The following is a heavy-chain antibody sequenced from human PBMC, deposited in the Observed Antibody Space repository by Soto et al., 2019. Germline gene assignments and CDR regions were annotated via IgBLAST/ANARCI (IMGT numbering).Heavy chain of an antibody. CDR1: AGSISSSNW. V-gene: IGHV4-4*02. J-gene: IGHJ4*02. Sequence: QVQLQESGPGLVKPSGTLSLTCTVSAGSISSSNWWNWVRQPPGKGLAWIGKVHHNATTNYNPSVKRRIAISVDKSRNQFSLTVNSVTAADTAVYYCARESTLLRGVIRDWGQGTLVIVSS. CDR2: VHHNATT. CDR3: ARESTLLRGVIRD. D-gene: IGHD3-10*01.